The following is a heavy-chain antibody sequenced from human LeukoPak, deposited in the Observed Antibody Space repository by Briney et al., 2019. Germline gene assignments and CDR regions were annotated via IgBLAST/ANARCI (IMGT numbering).Heavy chain of an antibody. V-gene: IGHV3-23*01. D-gene: IGHD2-2*01. CDR3: AKDSCSSTSCLYYFDY. CDR2: ISGSGGST. CDR1: GFTFSSYW. J-gene: IGHJ4*02. Sequence: GGSLRLSCAASGFTFSSYWMSWVRQAPGKGLEWVSAISGSGGSTYYADSVKGRFTISRDNSKNTLYLQMNSLRAEDTAVYYCAKDSCSSTSCLYYFDYWGQGTLVTVSS.